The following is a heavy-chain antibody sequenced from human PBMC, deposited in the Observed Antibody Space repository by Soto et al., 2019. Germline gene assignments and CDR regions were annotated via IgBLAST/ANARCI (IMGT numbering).Heavy chain of an antibody. CDR1: GDIFNNYA. CDR2: ISALFSTT. D-gene: IGHD6-13*01. J-gene: IGHJ4*02. V-gene: IGHV1-69*01. Sequence: QVQLVQSGAEVKEPGSSVKVSCKATGDIFNNYAFNWVRQASGQGLQWMGRISALFSTTNYAQKFQGRVTIGADELTTIVYLEVSNLESEDTAMYYCAASSSVAAAGYFKCWSQGTLGTV. CDR3: AASSSVAAAGYFKC.